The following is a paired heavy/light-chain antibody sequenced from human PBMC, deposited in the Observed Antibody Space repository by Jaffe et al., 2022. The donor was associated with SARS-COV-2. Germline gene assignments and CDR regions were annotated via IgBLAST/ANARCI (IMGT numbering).Heavy chain of an antibody. CDR2: ISYDGSNK. Sequence: QVQLVESGGGVVQPGRSLILSCAASGFTFNKYAMHWVRQAPGKGLEWVAVISYDGSNKNYADSVKGRLTISRDNSKNTLFLQMNSLRAEDTAVYYCARIPGRGATAHDDYWGQGTLVTVSS. CDR1: GFTFNKYA. D-gene: IGHD1-26*01. V-gene: IGHV3-30*04. J-gene: IGHJ4*02. CDR3: ARIPGRGATAHDDY.
Light chain of an antibody. J-gene: IGKJ4*01. Sequence: DIVMTQSPVSLPVTPGEPASISCRSSQSLLHSNGYIYLNWYLQKPGQSPQLLIYLGSNRASGVPDRFSGSGSGTDFTLKISRVEAEDVGVYYCMQALQTPGLTFGGGTKVEIK. CDR2: LGS. V-gene: IGKV2-28*01. CDR1: QSLLHSNGYIY. CDR3: MQALQTPGLT.